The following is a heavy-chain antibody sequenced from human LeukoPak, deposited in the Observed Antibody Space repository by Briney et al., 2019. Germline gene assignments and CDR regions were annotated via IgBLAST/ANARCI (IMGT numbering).Heavy chain of an antibody. V-gene: IGHV1-46*01. CDR1: GYSFIIYY. J-gene: IGHJ3*02. CDR2: INPNGGST. D-gene: IGHD2-21*01. Sequence: GASVKVSCKASGYSFIIYYMHWVRQAPGQGLEWMGIINPNGGSTSYAQKFQGRVTMTRDMSTSTVYMELSSLRAEDTAVYYCARSRGIPDAFDMWGLGTMVTVSS. CDR3: ARSRGIPDAFDM.